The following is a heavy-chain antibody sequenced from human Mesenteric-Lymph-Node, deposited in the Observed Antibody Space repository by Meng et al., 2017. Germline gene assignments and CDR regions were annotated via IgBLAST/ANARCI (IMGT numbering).Heavy chain of an antibody. CDR2: IYHSGST. CDR3: ARVAAAGNEWFDP. D-gene: IGHD6-13*01. CDR1: GGPISSINW. J-gene: IGHJ5*02. V-gene: IGHV4-4*02. Sequence: QVQLQELGPGLGEPLETLLLTCAGAGGPISSINWWTWVRQPPGKGLEWIGEIYHSGSTNYNPSLKSRVTISVDKSKNQFSLKLSSVTAADTAVYYCARVAAAGNEWFDPWGQGTLVTVSS.